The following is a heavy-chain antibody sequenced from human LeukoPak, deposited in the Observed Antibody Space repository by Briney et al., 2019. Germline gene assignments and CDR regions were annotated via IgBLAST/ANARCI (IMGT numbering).Heavy chain of an antibody. CDR1: GGSINSSSYY. V-gene: IGHV4-39*01. Sequence: SETLSLTCTVSGGSINSSSYYWSWIPQPPGKGLEWIGSIYYSGSTYYNPSLKSRVTISVDTSKNQFSLKLSSVTAADTAVYYCTRMSESGYHKINDYYGMDVWGQGTTVTVSS. CDR3: TRMSESGYHKINDYYGMDV. J-gene: IGHJ6*02. D-gene: IGHD3-3*01. CDR2: IYYSGST.